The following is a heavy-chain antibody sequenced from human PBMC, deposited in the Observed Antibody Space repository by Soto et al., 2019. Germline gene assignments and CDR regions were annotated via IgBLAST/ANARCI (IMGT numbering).Heavy chain of an antibody. V-gene: IGHV4-31*03. D-gene: IGHD4-17*01. Sequence: TLSLTCTFSGGSISSGGYYWSWIRQHPGKGLEWIGYIYYSGSTYYNPSLKSRVTISVDTSKNQFSLKLSSVTAADTATYYCAKVPLRPYYFDYWGPGTLVTVSS. J-gene: IGHJ4*02. CDR2: IYYSGST. CDR3: AKVPLRPYYFDY. CDR1: GGSISSGGYY.